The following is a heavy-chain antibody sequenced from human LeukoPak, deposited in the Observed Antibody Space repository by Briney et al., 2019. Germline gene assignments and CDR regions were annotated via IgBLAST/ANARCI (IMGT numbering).Heavy chain of an antibody. J-gene: IGHJ4*02. CDR3: ARRRLRGSPGRIAAPFDY. CDR1: GGSFSGYY. CDR2: INHSGSA. V-gene: IGHV4-34*01. Sequence: SETLSLTCAAYGGSFSGYYWSWIRQPPGKGLEWIGEINHSGSANYNPSLKSRVTISVDTSKNQFSLKLSSVTAADTAVYYCARRRLRGSPGRIAAPFDYWGQGTLVTVSS. D-gene: IGHD6-13*01.